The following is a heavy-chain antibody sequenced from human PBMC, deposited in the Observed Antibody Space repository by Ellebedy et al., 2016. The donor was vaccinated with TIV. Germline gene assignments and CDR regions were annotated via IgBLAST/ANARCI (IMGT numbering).Heavy chain of an antibody. CDR1: GFSFSSCA. Sequence: PGGSLRLSCAASGFSFSSCAMSWVRQAPGKGLEWVSTITGSAGRTYYADSVKGRFTIPRDNSKNTLYLQMNSLRAEDTAVFYCAKHQYESSGYMFDNWGQGTLVTVSS. D-gene: IGHD3-22*01. J-gene: IGHJ4*02. CDR2: ITGSAGRT. CDR3: AKHQYESSGYMFDN. V-gene: IGHV3-23*01.